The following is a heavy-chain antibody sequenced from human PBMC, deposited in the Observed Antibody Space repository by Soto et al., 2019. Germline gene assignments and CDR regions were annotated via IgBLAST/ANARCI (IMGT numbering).Heavy chain of an antibody. J-gene: IGHJ4*02. CDR1: GYPFTSYG. D-gene: IGHD6-19*01. CDR2: ISAYDDKT. CDR3: ARDRLIAVTGLLRN. Sequence: QVQLVQSGAEVKKPGASVKVSCKTSGYPFTSYGINWVRQAPGQGPEWMGWISAYDDKTIYSQKCQGRVTLTADPSTTTAYMELRGLRFDDTAVYYCARDRLIAVTGLLRNWGQGTLVTVSS. V-gene: IGHV1-18*01.